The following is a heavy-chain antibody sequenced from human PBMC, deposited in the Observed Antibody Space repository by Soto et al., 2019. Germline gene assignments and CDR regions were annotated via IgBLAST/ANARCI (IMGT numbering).Heavy chain of an antibody. J-gene: IGHJ6*02. D-gene: IGHD2-2*01. CDR3: ARLGDYCSSTSCYPYYYYGMDV. CDR2: IYYSGST. Sequence: ASETLSLTCTVSGGTISSYYSGWIRQPPGKGLGGVGYIYYSGSTNYNPSLKSRVTISVDTSKNQFSLKLSSVTAADTAVYYCARLGDYCSSTSCYPYYYYGMDVWGQGTTVTVSS. V-gene: IGHV4-59*01. CDR1: GGTISSYY.